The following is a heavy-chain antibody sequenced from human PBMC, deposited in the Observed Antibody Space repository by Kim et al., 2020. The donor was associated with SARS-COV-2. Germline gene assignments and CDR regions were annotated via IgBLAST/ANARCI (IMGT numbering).Heavy chain of an antibody. CDR3: ATIYGDYGFDF. V-gene: IGHV1-2*06. CDR2: IHLNSGGT. Sequence: ASVKVSCKASGYTFTGYYMHWVRQAPGQGLEWMGRIHLNSGGTNYAQKFQGRVTMTRDTSISTAYMELSRLRSDDTAVYYCATIYGDYGFDFWGQGTLVT. CDR1: GYTFTGYY. D-gene: IGHD4-17*01. J-gene: IGHJ4*02.